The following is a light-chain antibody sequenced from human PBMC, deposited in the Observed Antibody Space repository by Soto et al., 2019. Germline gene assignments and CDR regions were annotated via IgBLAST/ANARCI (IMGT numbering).Light chain of an antibody. V-gene: IGKV3-20*01. CDR3: QQYKDWPTT. Sequence: EIVFTQSPCTLSLTPGERATLSCRASQSVSSSYLAWYHQKPGQAPRLLVFGAYNRATGVPDRFSGSGAGTDFTLTITSLQSEDFGVYFCQQYKDWPTTFGQGANADIK. CDR1: QSVSSSY. CDR2: GAY. J-gene: IGKJ1*01.